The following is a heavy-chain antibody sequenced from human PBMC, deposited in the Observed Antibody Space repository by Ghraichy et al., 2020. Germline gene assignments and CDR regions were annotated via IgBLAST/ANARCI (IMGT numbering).Heavy chain of an antibody. CDR1: GFTFSRYW. CDR3: VRDRGHFDNPVSYNGPGYFQH. D-gene: IGHD3-9*01. V-gene: IGHV3-74*01. Sequence: GGSLRLSCAASGFTFSRYWMHWVRQVPGKGLVWVARINSDGSVTGHADSVEGRFTISRDNAKKTVYLQMNSLRSEDTAIYYCVRDRGHFDNPVSYNGPGYFQHWGQGTLVIVSS. CDR2: INSDGSVT. J-gene: IGHJ1*01.